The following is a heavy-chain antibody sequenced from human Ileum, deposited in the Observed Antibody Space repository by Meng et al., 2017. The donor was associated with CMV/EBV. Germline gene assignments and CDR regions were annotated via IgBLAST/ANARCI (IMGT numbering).Heavy chain of an antibody. V-gene: IGHV4-39*07. Sequence: LQVQGSVPGPVKPSDTLSCACRFFGGFPRDYWGWPRQPPGKGLEWIGSISYSGTTYYNPSLKSRLTVSLDTSKTQFSLMLTSVTAADTAVYYCASDMSIRLFYYWGQGTLVTVSS. D-gene: IGHD3-3*02. J-gene: IGHJ4*02. CDR2: ISYSGTT. CDR3: ASDMSIRLFYY. CDR1: GGFPRDY.